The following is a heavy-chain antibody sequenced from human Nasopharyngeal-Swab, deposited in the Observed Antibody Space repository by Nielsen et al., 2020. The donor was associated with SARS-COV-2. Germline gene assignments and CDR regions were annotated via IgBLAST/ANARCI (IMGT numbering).Heavy chain of an antibody. CDR2: IYPGDSDT. CDR3: ARQALGRDGYINPDY. D-gene: IGHD5-24*01. CDR1: GYSFTSYW. J-gene: IGHJ4*02. V-gene: IGHV5-51*01. Sequence: GGSLKISCKGSGYSFTSYWIGWGGQMPGKGLEWMGVIYPGDSDTRYSPSFQGQVTISADKSISTAYLQWSSLKASDTAMYYCARQALGRDGYINPDYWGQGTLVTVSS.